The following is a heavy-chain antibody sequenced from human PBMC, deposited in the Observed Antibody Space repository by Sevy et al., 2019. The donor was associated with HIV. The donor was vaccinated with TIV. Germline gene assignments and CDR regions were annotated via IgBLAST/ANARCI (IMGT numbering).Heavy chain of an antibody. CDR1: GFSFKNVW. V-gene: IGHV3-15*01. D-gene: IGHD1-26*01. CDR3: ATVLGARAAGAFEI. CDR2: AKRKSDGGSV. J-gene: IGHJ3*02. Sequence: GGSLRLSCAGSGFSFKNVWMTWVRQTPGKGLEWVGHAKRKSDGGSVDYGSPVNGRFTISRDDSKDMLYLQMSSLKTEDTGVYYCATVLGARAAGAFEIWGQGTMVTVSS.